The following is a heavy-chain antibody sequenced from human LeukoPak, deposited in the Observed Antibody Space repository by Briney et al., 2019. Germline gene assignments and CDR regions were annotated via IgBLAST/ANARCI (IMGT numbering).Heavy chain of an antibody. CDR3: ARALEYCSSASCYYFDN. Sequence: TGGSLRLSCAASGFTFNSYAMSWVRQAPGKGLEWVSGIGASGGRTYYADSVKGRFTISRDNAKNSLYLQMNSLRAEDTAVYYCARALEYCSSASCYYFDNWGQGTLVTVSS. CDR2: IGASGGRT. J-gene: IGHJ4*02. D-gene: IGHD2-2*01. CDR1: GFTFNSYA. V-gene: IGHV3-23*01.